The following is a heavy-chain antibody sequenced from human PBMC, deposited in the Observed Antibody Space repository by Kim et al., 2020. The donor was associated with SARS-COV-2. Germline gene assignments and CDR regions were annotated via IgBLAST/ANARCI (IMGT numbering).Heavy chain of an antibody. V-gene: IGHV3-53*01. CDR3: VRFDS. J-gene: IGHJ4*02. CDR2: LHSNGGT. CDR1: GITVSSKH. Sequence: GGSLRLSCAVSGITVSSKHMNWVRQAPGKGLEWVSSLHSNGGTNYADSVKGRFTISRDISENTLYLQMNSLRAEDTAIYYCVRFDSWGQGTLVNVSS.